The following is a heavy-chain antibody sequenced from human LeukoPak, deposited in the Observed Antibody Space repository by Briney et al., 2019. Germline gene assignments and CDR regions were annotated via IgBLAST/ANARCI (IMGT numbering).Heavy chain of an antibody. V-gene: IGHV3-48*03. CDR3: ARARYCSSTSCYIDY. J-gene: IGHJ4*02. CDR1: GFTFSSYE. D-gene: IGHD2-2*02. Sequence: PGGSLRLSCAASGFTFSSYEMNWVRQAPGKGLEWVSYISSSGSTIYYADSVKGRFTISRDNSKNTLYLQMKSLRAEDTAVYYCARARYCSSTSCYIDYWGQGTLVTVSS. CDR2: ISSSGSTI.